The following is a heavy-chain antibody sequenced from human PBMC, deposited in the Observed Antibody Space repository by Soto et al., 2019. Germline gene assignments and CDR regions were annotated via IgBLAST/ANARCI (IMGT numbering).Heavy chain of an antibody. Sequence: GASVKVSCKASGYTFTGYYMHWVRQAPGQGLEWMGWINPNSGGTNYAQKFQGWVTMTRDTSISTAYMELSRLRSDDTAVYYCARDSIVVVPAAMGGMTTVTTLDYWGQGTLVTVSS. D-gene: IGHD2-2*01. V-gene: IGHV1-2*04. J-gene: IGHJ4*02. CDR1: GYTFTGYY. CDR2: INPNSGGT. CDR3: ARDSIVVVPAAMGGMTTVTTLDY.